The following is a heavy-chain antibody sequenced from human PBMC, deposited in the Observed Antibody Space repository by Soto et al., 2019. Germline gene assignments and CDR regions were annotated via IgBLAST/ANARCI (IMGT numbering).Heavy chain of an antibody. J-gene: IGHJ4*02. D-gene: IGHD3-10*01. CDR3: ARARGYLDY. Sequence: QVQLQESGPGLVKPSETLSLTCTVSGGSISRTYWSWIRQPPGKGLEWIGYIYYSGSTNYNPSLKSRVTISVDTSKNQFSLKLSSVTAADTAVYYCARARGYLDYWGQGTLVTVSS. V-gene: IGHV4-59*08. CDR2: IYYSGST. CDR1: GGSISRTY.